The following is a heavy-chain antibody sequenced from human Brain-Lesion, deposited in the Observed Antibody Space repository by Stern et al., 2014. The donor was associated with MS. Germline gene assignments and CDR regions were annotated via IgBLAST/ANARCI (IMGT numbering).Heavy chain of an antibody. V-gene: IGHV4-31*03. D-gene: IGHD3-22*01. CDR2: IYYTGSA. CDR3: ARGARYSDSSGYYFYFDY. CDR1: GGSLNSGGYY. Sequence: QLRLQESGPGLVKPSQTLPLPCTVSGGSLNSGGYYWSWIRQYPGKGLGWIGYIYYTGSAYYDPSLKSRLSMSIDTSKNQFSLNLNSVTAADTAVYYCARGARYSDSSGYYFYFDYWGQGTLVTVSS. J-gene: IGHJ4*02.